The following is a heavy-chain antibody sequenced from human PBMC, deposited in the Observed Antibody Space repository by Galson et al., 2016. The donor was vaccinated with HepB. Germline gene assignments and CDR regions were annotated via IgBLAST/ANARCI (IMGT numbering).Heavy chain of an antibody. J-gene: IGHJ4*02. CDR3: ARGSNYDILSGYLS. D-gene: IGHD3-9*01. Sequence: SLRLSCAASGFTFITYSMNWVRQAPGKGLEWVSSISGTGTYIYYAESVKGRFTFSRDNAKNLLYLQMNSLRAEDTAVYYCARGSNYDILSGYLSWGQGTLVTVSS. CDR2: ISGTGTYI. CDR1: GFTFITYS. V-gene: IGHV3-21*06.